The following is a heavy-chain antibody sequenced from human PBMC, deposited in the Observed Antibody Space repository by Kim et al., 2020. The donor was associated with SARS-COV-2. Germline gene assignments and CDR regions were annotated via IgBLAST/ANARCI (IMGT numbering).Heavy chain of an antibody. Sequence: ASVKVSCKASGYTFTSYGISWVRQAPGQGLEWMGWISAYNGNTNYAQKLQGRITMTTDTSTSTAYMELRSLRSDDTAVYYCARDNAVYSGYDGGDAFDIWGQGTMVTVSS. V-gene: IGHV1-18*04. CDR2: ISAYNGNT. D-gene: IGHD5-12*01. J-gene: IGHJ3*02. CDR1: GYTFTSYG. CDR3: ARDNAVYSGYDGGDAFDI.